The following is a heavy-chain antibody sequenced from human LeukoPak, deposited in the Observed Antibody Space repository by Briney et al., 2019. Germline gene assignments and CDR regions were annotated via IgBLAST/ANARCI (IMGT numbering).Heavy chain of an antibody. CDR1: GNSISSAYY. Sequence: PSETLSLTCAVSGNSISSAYYWSWIRQPPGKGLEWIGYIYYSGSTYYNPSLKSRVTISVDTSKNQFSLKLSSVTAADTAVYYCARGLRFLEWLPYYFDYWGQGTLVTVSS. V-gene: IGHV4-30-4*08. CDR3: ARGLRFLEWLPYYFDY. J-gene: IGHJ4*02. CDR2: IYYSGST. D-gene: IGHD3-3*01.